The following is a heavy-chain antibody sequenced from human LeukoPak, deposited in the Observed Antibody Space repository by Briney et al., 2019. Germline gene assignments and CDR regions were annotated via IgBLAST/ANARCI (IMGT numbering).Heavy chain of an antibody. D-gene: IGHD3-3*01. J-gene: IGHJ4*02. CDR2: ISHSGSTI. V-gene: IGHV3-11*01. CDR1: GFTVSDYY. Sequence: GGSLRLSCAASGFTVSDYYMSWIRQAPGKGLEWVSYISHSGSTIYYADSVKGRFTISRDNAKNSLSLQMNSLRAEDTAVYYCARGRSGYYYFDYWGRGTLVTVSS. CDR3: ARGRSGYYYFDY.